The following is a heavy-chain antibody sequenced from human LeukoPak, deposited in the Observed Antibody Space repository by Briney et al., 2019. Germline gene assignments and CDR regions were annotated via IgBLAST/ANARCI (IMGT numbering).Heavy chain of an antibody. J-gene: IGHJ4*02. D-gene: IGHD4-17*01. V-gene: IGHV4-39*07. CDR1: GGSISSSGYY. CDR2: IYYSGST. Sequence: SETLSLTCTVSGGSISSSGYYWGWIRQPPGKGLEWIGSIYYSGSTYYNPSLKSRVTMSVDTSKDQFSLKLSSVTAADTAVYYCARDNREDYGATYFDYWGQGTLVTVSS. CDR3: ARDNREDYGATYFDY.